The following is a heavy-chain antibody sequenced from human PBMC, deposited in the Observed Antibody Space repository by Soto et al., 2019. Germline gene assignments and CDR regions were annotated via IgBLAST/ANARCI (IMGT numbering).Heavy chain of an antibody. CDR2: IYYRGNA. CDR1: DDSINSDKYY. Sequence: QLQLQESGPGLVKPSETLSLTCSVSDDSINSDKYYWGWIRQPPGKGLEWIGSIYYRGNAYYNPSHQPRVTISLDKSRSRFSLKRNSVTAADSAVYFCARLEGLATISYYYDFWGPGALVTVSS. CDR3: ARLEGLATISYYYDF. D-gene: IGHD3-9*01. J-gene: IGHJ4*02. V-gene: IGHV4-39*01.